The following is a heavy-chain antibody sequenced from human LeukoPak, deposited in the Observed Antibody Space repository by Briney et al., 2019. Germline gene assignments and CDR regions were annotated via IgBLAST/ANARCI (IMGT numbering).Heavy chain of an antibody. V-gene: IGHV3-48*03. CDR2: ISSSGSTI. J-gene: IGHJ4*02. CDR1: GFTFSSYE. D-gene: IGHD5-24*01. Sequence: PGGSLRLSCAASGFTFSSYEMNWVRQAPGKGLEWVSYISSSGSTIYYADSVKGRFTISRDNAKNSLYLQMNSLRAEDTAVYYWARDSRDGYNWKGDLDYWGRGTLDTVSS. CDR3: ARDSRDGYNWKGDLDY.